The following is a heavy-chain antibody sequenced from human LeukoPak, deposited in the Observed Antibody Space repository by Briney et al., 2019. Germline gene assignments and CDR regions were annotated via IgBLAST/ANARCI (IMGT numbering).Heavy chain of an antibody. J-gene: IGHJ4*02. CDR1: GFTFSSFG. CDR3: AKEIDYGGNSFDY. D-gene: IGHD4-23*01. Sequence: GGSLRLSGAASGFTFSSFGMHWVRQAPGKGLEWVAVLSYDGTNKYYADSVKGRFTISRDNSKNTLYLQMNSLRAEDTAIYYCAKEIDYGGNSFDYWGQGTLVTVSS. V-gene: IGHV3-30*18. CDR2: LSYDGTNK.